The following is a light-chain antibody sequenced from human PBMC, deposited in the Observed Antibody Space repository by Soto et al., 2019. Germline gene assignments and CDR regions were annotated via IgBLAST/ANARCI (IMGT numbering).Light chain of an antibody. Sequence: DIQVTQSPPTLSASVGDRVTITCRASQTISTWMAWYQQKPGKAPKLLIYMASSLESGVPSRFSGSGSGTEFTLTISSLQPDDFATYYCQQYNSYSRTFGQGTKVDI. CDR3: QQYNSYSRT. CDR1: QTISTW. CDR2: MAS. J-gene: IGKJ1*01. V-gene: IGKV1-5*03.